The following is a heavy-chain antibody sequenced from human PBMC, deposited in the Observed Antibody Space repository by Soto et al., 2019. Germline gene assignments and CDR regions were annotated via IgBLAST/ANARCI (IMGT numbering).Heavy chain of an antibody. J-gene: IGHJ5*02. Sequence: QVTLKESGPVLVKPTETLTLTCTVSGFSLSNARMGVSWIRQPPGKALEWLAHILSNDQKSYSTSLKSRLTISKDTSKSQVVLTITNMDPVDTATYYCARTPTIAAAGDDWFDPWGQGTLVTVSS. D-gene: IGHD6-13*01. CDR2: ILSNDQK. CDR3: ARTPTIAAAGDDWFDP. CDR1: GFSLSNARMG. V-gene: IGHV2-26*01.